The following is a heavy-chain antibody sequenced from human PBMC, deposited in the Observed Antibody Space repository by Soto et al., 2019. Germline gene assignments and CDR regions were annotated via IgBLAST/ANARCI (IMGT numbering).Heavy chain of an antibody. CDR2: ISGYNGNT. V-gene: IGHV1-18*04. D-gene: IGHD3-10*01. J-gene: IGHJ6*02. CDR1: GHTFTSYG. CDR3: ARAGKYYYGSGSPYYYGMDV. Sequence: QVQLVQSGAEVKKPGASVKVSCKASGHTFTSYGVSWVRQAPGQGLEWMGWISGYNGNTNYAQKLQGRVTMTTDSSTSTAYMELRSLRSDDTAVYYCARAGKYYYGSGSPYYYGMDVWGQGITVTVSS.